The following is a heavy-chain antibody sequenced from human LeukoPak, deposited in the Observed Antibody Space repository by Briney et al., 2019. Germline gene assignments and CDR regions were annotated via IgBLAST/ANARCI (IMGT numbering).Heavy chain of an antibody. CDR2: ISGSGGNT. J-gene: IGHJ4*02. CDR3: AKDLSYSSSWPSFDY. Sequence: PGGSLRLSCAASGFTFSNNAMSWVRQAPGKGLEWVSAISGSGGNTYYADSVKGRFTISRDNSKNTLYLQMNSLRAEDTAVYYCAKDLSYSSSWPSFDYWGQGTLVTVSS. CDR1: GFTFSNNA. D-gene: IGHD6-13*01. V-gene: IGHV3-23*01.